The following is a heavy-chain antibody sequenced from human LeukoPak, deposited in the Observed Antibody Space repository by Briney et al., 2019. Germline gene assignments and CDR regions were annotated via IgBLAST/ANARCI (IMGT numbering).Heavy chain of an antibody. J-gene: IGHJ4*02. Sequence: PGGSLRLSCAASGFTFSSYSMNWVRQAPGKGLEWVSSISSSSSYIYYADSVKGRFTISRDNAKNSLYLQMNSLRAEDTAVYYCARDRKGTTPPPFDYWGQGTLVTVSS. CDR3: ARDRKGTTPPPFDY. V-gene: IGHV3-21*01. CDR2: ISSSSSYI. CDR1: GFTFSSYS. D-gene: IGHD1-14*01.